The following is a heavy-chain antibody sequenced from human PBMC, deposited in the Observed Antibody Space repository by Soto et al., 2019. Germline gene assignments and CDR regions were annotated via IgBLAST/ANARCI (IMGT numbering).Heavy chain of an antibody. Sequence: QVQLVESGGGVVQPGRSLRLSCAASGFTFSSYGMHWVRQAPGKGLEWVAVISYDGSNKCYADSVKGRFTISRDNSKXPLYLQMNSLRAEDTAVYYCAKAGDIVATMDPYFDYWGQGTLVTVSS. CDR1: GFTFSSYG. J-gene: IGHJ4*02. CDR2: ISYDGSNK. D-gene: IGHD5-12*01. CDR3: AKAGDIVATMDPYFDY. V-gene: IGHV3-30*18.